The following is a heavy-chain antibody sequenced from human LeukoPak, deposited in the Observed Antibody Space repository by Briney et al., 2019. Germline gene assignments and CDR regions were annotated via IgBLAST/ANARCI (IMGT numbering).Heavy chain of an antibody. D-gene: IGHD6-13*01. J-gene: IGHJ4*02. CDR3: AREKAPGIEDY. CDR1: GFTFSSYT. V-gene: IGHV3-48*01. CDR2: ISTSSSTV. Sequence: GGSLRFSCAASGFTFSSYTMNWVRQAPGKGPEWVSYISTSSSTVYHADSVKGRFTISRDNAKNSLYLQMNSLRAEDTAVYYCAREKAPGIEDYWGQGTLVTVSS.